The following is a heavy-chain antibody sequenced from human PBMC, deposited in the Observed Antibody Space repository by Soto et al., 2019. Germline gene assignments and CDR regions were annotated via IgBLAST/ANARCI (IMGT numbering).Heavy chain of an antibody. CDR3: ARGLEIVVVPAAILWFDP. J-gene: IGHJ5*02. Sequence: SETLSLTCTVSGGSISSYYWSWIRQPPGKGLEWIGYIYYSGSTNYNPSLKSRVTISVDTSKNQFSLKLSSVTAADTAVYYCARGLEIVVVPAAILWFDPWGQGTLVTVSS. CDR1: GGSISSYY. D-gene: IGHD2-2*03. V-gene: IGHV4-59*01. CDR2: IYYSGST.